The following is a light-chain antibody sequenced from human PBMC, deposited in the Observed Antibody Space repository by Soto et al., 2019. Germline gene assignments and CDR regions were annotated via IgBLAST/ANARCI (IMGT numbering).Light chain of an antibody. CDR2: GVS. CDR3: QQRCNGTSLT. V-gene: IGKV3D-20*02. J-gene: IGKJ4*01. CDR1: QSVGRRY. Sequence: EIMLTQPPGTLSLSTGEVATLSCRASQSVGRRYLAWYQQKPGQAPRLLISGVSNRATGIPARFSGSGSGTDFTLTISSLEPEDFAVYYCQQRCNGTSLTFGGGTNV.